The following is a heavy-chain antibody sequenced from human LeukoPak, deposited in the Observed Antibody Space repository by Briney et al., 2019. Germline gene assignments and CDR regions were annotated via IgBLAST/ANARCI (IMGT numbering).Heavy chain of an antibody. CDR2: ISGDGGTT. CDR3: ARDHSPGWFDP. CDR1: GFTFSSSY. Sequence: GGSLRLSCAASGFTFSSSYMHWVRQAPGKGLVWVSRISGDGGTTAYADSVKGRFTISRDNAKNALYLQMNSLRAEDTAVYYCARDHSPGWFDPWGQGTLVTVSS. V-gene: IGHV3-74*01. D-gene: IGHD4-11*01. J-gene: IGHJ5*02.